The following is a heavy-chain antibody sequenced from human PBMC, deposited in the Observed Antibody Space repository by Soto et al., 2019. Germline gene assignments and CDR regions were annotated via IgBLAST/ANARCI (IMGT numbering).Heavy chain of an antibody. V-gene: IGHV3-48*02. CDR1: GFNFTSYS. D-gene: IGHD2-21*01. CDR3: ARGLGWRRGPFDF. Sequence: GGSERLSCTNSGFNFTSYSVKWGRQAPGRGLEWLSCIRSSSNTIFYAASVKGLFTISRYSANSSLYLQLTSLRDDDTALYFCARGLGWRRGPFDFWGQGTPVTVSS. CDR2: IRSSSNTI. J-gene: IGHJ4*02.